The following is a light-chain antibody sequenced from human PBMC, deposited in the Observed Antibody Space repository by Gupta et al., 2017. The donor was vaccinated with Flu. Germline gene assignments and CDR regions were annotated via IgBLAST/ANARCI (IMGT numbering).Light chain of an antibody. CDR3: QKYDSAPLT. J-gene: IGKJ4*01. Sequence: DIQMTQSPSSLSASVGDRVTITCRASRGISTYLAWYQQSPGKAPKLLIYGASTLQSGVPSRFSGSGSGTDFTLTVSSLQPEDVGTYYCQKYDSAPLTFGGGTRVEI. CDR2: GAS. V-gene: IGKV1-27*01. CDR1: RGISTY.